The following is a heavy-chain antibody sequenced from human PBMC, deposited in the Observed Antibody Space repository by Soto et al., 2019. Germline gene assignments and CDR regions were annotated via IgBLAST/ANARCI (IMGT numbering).Heavy chain of an antibody. Sequence: PSETLSLTCAVSGGSINSGGYSWSWLRQPPGKGLEWIGYIYHTGTTYYNPSLNSRVTLSVDKSKNHFSLNLSSVTAADTAVYFCAVATGGARYFDYWGHGILVTVSS. CDR3: AVATGGARYFDY. V-gene: IGHV4-30-2*01. CDR1: GGSINSGGYS. J-gene: IGHJ4*01. D-gene: IGHD6-13*01. CDR2: IYHTGTT.